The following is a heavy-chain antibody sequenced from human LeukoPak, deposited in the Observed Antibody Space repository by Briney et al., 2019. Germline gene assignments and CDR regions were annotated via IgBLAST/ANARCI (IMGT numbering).Heavy chain of an antibody. J-gene: IGHJ4*02. Sequence: GGSLRLSSAASGFTLSNHCMNWVRQPPGKGLEWVSGISPSGDITYYADSVKGRFTIARDNSKNTLYLEVISLTAEDTAVYYCAKDDAWLRFGEWSQGTLVTVSS. V-gene: IGHV3-23*01. CDR3: AKDDAWLRFGE. CDR2: ISPSGDIT. D-gene: IGHD3-10*01. CDR1: GFTLSNHC.